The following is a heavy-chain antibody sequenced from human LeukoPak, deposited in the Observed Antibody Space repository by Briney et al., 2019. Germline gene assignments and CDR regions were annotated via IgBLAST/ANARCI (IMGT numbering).Heavy chain of an antibody. CDR2: IKEDGSER. J-gene: IGHJ4*02. D-gene: IGHD1-26*01. Sequence: GSLRLSCAASGSTFSHYWMSWVRQAPGKGLEWVANIKEDGSERNYVDSVKGRFTISRDNAKNSVYLQMDSPRAEDTAVYHCAHSGSYFDYLGQGTLVTVSS. V-gene: IGHV3-7*01. CDR1: GSTFSHYW. CDR3: AHSGSYFDY.